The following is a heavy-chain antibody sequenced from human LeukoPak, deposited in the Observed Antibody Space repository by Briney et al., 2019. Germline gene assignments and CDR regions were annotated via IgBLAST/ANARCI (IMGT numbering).Heavy chain of an antibody. J-gene: IGHJ1*01. D-gene: IGHD3-22*01. CDR2: IYYSGST. CDR3: ARDRNYYDSSLQH. Sequence: SETLSLTCSVSGGSISSYYWSWIRQPPGKGLEWIGYIYYSGSTNYNPSLKSRVTISLDTSRNQFSLKLRSVTAADTAVYYCARDRNYYDSSLQHWGQGTLVTVSS. CDR1: GGSISSYY. V-gene: IGHV4-59*01.